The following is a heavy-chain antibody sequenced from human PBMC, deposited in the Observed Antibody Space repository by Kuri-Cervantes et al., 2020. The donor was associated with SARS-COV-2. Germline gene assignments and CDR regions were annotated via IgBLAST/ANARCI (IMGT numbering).Heavy chain of an antibody. J-gene: IGHJ6*02. CDR1: GYTLTELS. Sequence: ASVKVSCKVSGYTLTELSMHWVRQAPGKGLEWMGGFDPEDGETIYAQKFQGRVTMTEDTSTDTAYMELSSLRSEDTAVYYCARVFAVTTTINYYYYGMDVWGQGTTVTVSS. V-gene: IGHV1-24*01. CDR3: ARVFAVTTTINYYYYGMDV. D-gene: IGHD4-11*01. CDR2: FDPEDGET.